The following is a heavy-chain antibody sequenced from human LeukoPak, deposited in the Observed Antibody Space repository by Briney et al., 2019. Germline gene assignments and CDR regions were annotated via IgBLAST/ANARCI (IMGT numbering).Heavy chain of an antibody. CDR2: ISSSDST. Sequence: GGSLRLSCAASGFTFSAYAMNWVRQAPGKGLEWVSYISSSDSTDYADSVKGRFTISRDNAKNSLYLQMNSLRAEDTALYYCARGLRITIFGVVDDYYYYMDVWGKGTTVTVSS. V-gene: IGHV3-48*04. CDR3: ARGLRITIFGVVDDYYYYMDV. CDR1: GFTFSAYA. J-gene: IGHJ6*03. D-gene: IGHD3-3*01.